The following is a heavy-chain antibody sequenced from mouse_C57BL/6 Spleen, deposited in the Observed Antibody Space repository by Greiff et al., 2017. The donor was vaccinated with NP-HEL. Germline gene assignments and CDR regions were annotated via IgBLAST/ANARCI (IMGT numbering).Heavy chain of an antibody. CDR3: ARYGYGSSPAY. D-gene: IGHD1-1*01. CDR1: GYTFTSYG. CDR2: IYPRSGNT. V-gene: IGHV1-81*01. Sequence: QVQLQQSGAELSRPGASVKLSCKASGYTFTSYGISWVKQRTGQGLEWIGEIYPRSGNTYYNEKFKGKATLTADKSSSTAYMELRSLTSEDSAVYFCARYGYGSSPAYWGQGTLVTVSA. J-gene: IGHJ3*01.